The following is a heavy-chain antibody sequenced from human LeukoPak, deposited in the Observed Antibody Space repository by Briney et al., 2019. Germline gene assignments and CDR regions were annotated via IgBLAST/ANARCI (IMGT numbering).Heavy chain of an antibody. J-gene: IGHJ3*02. CDR1: GFTFSSYS. V-gene: IGHV3-21*01. CDR2: ISSSSSYI. CDR3: ARHRRDGYNIRSSAFDI. Sequence: PGGSLRLSCAASGFTFSSYSMNWVRQAPGKGLEWVSSISSSSSYIYYADSVKGRFTISRDNAKNSLYLQMNSLRAEDTAVYYCARHRRDGYNIRSSAFDIWGQGTMVTVSS. D-gene: IGHD5-24*01.